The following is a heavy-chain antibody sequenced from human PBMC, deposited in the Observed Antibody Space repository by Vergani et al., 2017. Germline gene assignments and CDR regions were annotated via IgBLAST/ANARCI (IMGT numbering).Heavy chain of an antibody. J-gene: IGHJ3*02. V-gene: IGHV3-21*01. CDR3: ARSLSIAAAHDAFDI. D-gene: IGHD6-13*01. CDR2: IISSSSYI. Sequence: EVQLVESGGGLVKPGGSLRLSCAASGFTFSSYSMNWVRQAPGKGLEWVSSIISSSSYIYYADSVKGRFTISRDNAKNSLYLQMNSLRAEDTAVFYCARSLSIAAAHDAFDIWGQGTMVTVSS. CDR1: GFTFSSYS.